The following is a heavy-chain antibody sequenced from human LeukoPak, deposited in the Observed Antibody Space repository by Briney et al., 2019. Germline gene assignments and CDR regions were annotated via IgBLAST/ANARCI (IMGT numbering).Heavy chain of an antibody. CDR1: GGSFSGYY. CDR2: INHSGST. Sequence: SETLSLTCAVYGGSFSGYYWSWIRQPPGKWLERLGEINHSGSTNFNPSLKSRVTISVDTSKNQFSLNLSSVTAADTAVYYCARGRRNYDFWSGHGRWFDPWGQGTLVTVSS. CDR3: ARGRRNYDFWSGHGRWFDP. D-gene: IGHD3-3*01. J-gene: IGHJ5*02. V-gene: IGHV4-34*01.